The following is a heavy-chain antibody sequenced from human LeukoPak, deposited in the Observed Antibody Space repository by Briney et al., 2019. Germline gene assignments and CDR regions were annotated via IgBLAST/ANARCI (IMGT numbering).Heavy chain of an antibody. CDR2: ISHSGTA. Sequence: SETLSLTCTVSGGSINNYYWNWIRQPPGKGLEWIGYISHSGTASYSPSVKSRVAISVHKSENQFSLTLSSVTAADTAVYYCARRFVDTSGYYYDDYWGQGILVTVSS. CDR1: GGSINNYY. V-gene: IGHV4-59*08. D-gene: IGHD3-22*01. CDR3: ARRFVDTSGYYYDDY. J-gene: IGHJ4*02.